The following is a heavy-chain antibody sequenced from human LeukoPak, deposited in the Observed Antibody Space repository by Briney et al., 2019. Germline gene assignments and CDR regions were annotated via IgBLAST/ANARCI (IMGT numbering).Heavy chain of an antibody. CDR1: GDTFTSYD. D-gene: IGHD3-10*01. V-gene: IGHV1-8*01. J-gene: IGHJ4*02. CDR2: MNPNSGNT. CDR3: ARVGRITMVRGAKGYYFDY. Sequence: ASVKVSCKASGDTFTSYDINWVRQATGQGLEWMGWMNPNSGNTGYAQKFQGRVTMTRNTSISTAYMELSSLRSEDTAVYYCARVGRITMVRGAKGYYFDYWGQGTLVTVSS.